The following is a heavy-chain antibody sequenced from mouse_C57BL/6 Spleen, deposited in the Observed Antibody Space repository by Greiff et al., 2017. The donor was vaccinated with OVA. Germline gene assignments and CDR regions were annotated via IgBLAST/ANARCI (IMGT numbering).Heavy chain of an antibody. Sequence: EVKLMESGGGLVKPGGSLKLSCAASGFTFSSYAMSWVRQTPEKRLEWVATISDGGSYTYYPDNVKGGVTISRDNAKNNAYLQMSHLKSEDTAMYYCARRGGWDQYYFAYWGQGTPLTVSS. CDR2: ISDGGSYT. V-gene: IGHV5-4*03. J-gene: IGHJ2*01. CDR1: GFTFSSYA. D-gene: IGHD2-3*01. CDR3: ARRGGWDQYYFAY.